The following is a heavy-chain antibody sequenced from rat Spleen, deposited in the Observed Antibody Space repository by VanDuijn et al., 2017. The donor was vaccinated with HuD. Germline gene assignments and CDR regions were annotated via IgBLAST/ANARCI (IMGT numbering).Heavy chain of an antibody. CDR2: IIYDGSRT. Sequence: EVQLVESGGGLVQPGXXLKLSCXXXGFXXXDXXXAWXXXAPKKGLESVTTIIYDGSRTYYRDSVKGRFTLSRDNTKSTLYLQMDSLRSEDTATYYCATQSIIRVPLFDYWGQGVMVTVSS. CDR3: ATQSIIRVPLFDY. V-gene: IGHV5S10*01. J-gene: IGHJ2*01. D-gene: IGHD4-3*01. CDR1: GFXXXDXX.